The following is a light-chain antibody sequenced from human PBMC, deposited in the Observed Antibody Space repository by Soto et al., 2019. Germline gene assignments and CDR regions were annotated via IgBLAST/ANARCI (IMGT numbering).Light chain of an antibody. CDR2: SAS. Sequence: DIQMTQSPSTLSASVGDRVTITCRASQSVSAWLAWYQQKPGKAPELLIYSASTVETGVPSRFSGSGSETECTLTISSLRPDDFATDYCQQYESYPLTFGGGTRIEIK. CDR3: QQYESYPLT. V-gene: IGKV1-5*03. CDR1: QSVSAW. J-gene: IGKJ4*01.